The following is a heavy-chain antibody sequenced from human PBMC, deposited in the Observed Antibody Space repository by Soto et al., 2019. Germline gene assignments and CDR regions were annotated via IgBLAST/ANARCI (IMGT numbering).Heavy chain of an antibody. D-gene: IGHD4-17*01. CDR2: IYWDDDK. Sequence: QITLKESGPTLVKPTQTLTLTCTFSGFSLSTSGVGVGWIRQPPGKALEWLALIYWDDDKRYSPSLKSRLTITKDTSKNPVVLTMTNMDPVDTATYDCAHTYGPTNPVDYWGQGTLVTVSS. CDR1: GFSLSTSGVG. J-gene: IGHJ4*02. V-gene: IGHV2-5*02. CDR3: AHTYGPTNPVDY.